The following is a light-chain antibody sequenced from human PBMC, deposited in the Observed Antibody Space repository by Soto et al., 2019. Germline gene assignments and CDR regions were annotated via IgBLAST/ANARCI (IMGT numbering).Light chain of an antibody. CDR2: GAS. J-gene: IGKJ1*01. CDR1: QSVSTY. CDR3: QQTYTYRT. Sequence: DIQMTQSPSSLSASVGDRVTITCRASQSVSTYVNWYQHNPGRAPKLLIYGASSLQSGVPSRFSGSGSGTDFTLTMNSLQPEDFATYYCQQTYTYRTFGQGTKVEI. V-gene: IGKV1-39*01.